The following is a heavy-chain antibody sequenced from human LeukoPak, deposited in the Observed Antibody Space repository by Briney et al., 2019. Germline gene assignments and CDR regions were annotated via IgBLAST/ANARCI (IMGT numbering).Heavy chain of an antibody. D-gene: IGHD2-2*02. CDR2: IYTSGST. J-gene: IGHJ4*02. CDR3: ASAFHCSSTNCYTRGLDY. V-gene: IGHV4-61*02. CDR1: GGSISSGSYY. Sequence: PSETLSLTCTVSGGSISSGSYYWSWIRQPAGKGLEWIGRIYTSGSTNYNPSLKSRVTISVDTSKNQFSLKLSSVTAADTAVYYRASAFHCSSTNCYTRGLDYWGQGTLVTVSS.